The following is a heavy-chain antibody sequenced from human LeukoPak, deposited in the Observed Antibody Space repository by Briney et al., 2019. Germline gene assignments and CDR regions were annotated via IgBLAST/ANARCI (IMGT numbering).Heavy chain of an antibody. V-gene: IGHV4-59*01. CDR2: VYYSGST. Sequence: PSETLSLTWTVAGXSISSYYWSWIRQTPGKGLEWIGYVYYSGSTNYNPSLKSRVTISVDTSKNQFSLKLSSVTSADTAVYYCASSRYSSSWYPPYYFDYWGQGTLVTVSS. CDR3: ASSRYSSSWYPPYYFDY. CDR1: GXSISSYY. J-gene: IGHJ4*02. D-gene: IGHD6-13*01.